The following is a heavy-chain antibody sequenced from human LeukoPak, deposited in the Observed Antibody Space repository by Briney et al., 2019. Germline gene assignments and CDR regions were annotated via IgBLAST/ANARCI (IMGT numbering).Heavy chain of an antibody. CDR2: IRSKAYGGTT. CDR1: GFTFGDYA. Sequence: GGSLRLSCTASGFTFGDYAMSWFRQAPGKGLEWVGFIRSKAYGGTTEYAASVKGRFTISRDDSKSIAYLQMNSLKTEDTAVYYCTRGVVWGSYRYTNFDYWGQGTLVTVSS. CDR3: TRGVVWGSYRYTNFDY. J-gene: IGHJ4*02. D-gene: IGHD3-16*02. V-gene: IGHV3-49*03.